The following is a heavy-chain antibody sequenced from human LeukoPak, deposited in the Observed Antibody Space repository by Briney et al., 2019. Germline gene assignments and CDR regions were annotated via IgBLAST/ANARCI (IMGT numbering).Heavy chain of an antibody. CDR1: GFTFSSYA. D-gene: IGHD6-13*01. J-gene: IGHJ5*02. CDR3: AKDSQQLVRWWFDP. Sequence: GGSLRLSCAASGFTFSSYAMSWVRQAPGKGLEWVSAISGSGGSTYYADSVKGRFTISRDNSENTLYLQMNSLRAEDTAVYYCAKDSQQLVRWWFDPWGQGTLVTVSS. CDR2: ISGSGGST. V-gene: IGHV3-23*01.